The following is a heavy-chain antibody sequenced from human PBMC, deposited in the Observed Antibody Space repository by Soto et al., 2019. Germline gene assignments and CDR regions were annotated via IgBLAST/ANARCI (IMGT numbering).Heavy chain of an antibody. D-gene: IGHD4-4*01. CDR2: ISGSGGST. CDR1: GFTFSSYA. J-gene: IGHJ5*02. V-gene: IGHV3-23*01. Sequence: GGSLRLSCAASGFTFSSYAMSWVRQAPGKGLEWVSAISGSGGSTYYADSVKGRFTISRDNSKNTLYLQMNSLRAEDTAVYYCAKDSGGYSNYVHNWFDHWGQGTLVTVSS. CDR3: AKDSGGYSNYVHNWFDH.